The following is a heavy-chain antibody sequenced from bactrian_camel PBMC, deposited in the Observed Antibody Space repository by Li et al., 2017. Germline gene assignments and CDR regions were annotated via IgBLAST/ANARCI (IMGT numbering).Heavy chain of an antibody. J-gene: IGHJ4*01. CDR1: GHSRGSNC. Sequence: HVQLVESGGGSVQAGGSLRLSCLVSGHSRGSNCVGWYRLPPGRAPAEREGIAAIRNGGGETWYAGSVKGRFTISRDSAKNTVYLQMNSLKSEDTALYYCAPTPEPGWNGLYRTRSQGTQVTVS. CDR2: IRNGGGET. V-gene: IGHV3S54*01. D-gene: IGHD2*01.